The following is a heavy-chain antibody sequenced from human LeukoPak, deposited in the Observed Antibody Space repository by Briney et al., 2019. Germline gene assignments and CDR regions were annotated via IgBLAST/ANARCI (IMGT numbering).Heavy chain of an antibody. CDR1: GFAFSGYS. V-gene: IGHV3-21*01. CDR3: VREDGLFDY. Sequence: GSLRLSCAASGFAFSGYSMNWVRQAPGKGLQWVSSINTNSIYTYYLDSVKGRFAIFRDNAANSLYLQMNSLRVGDSAVYYCVREDGLFDYWGQGTLVIVSS. J-gene: IGHJ4*02. CDR2: INTNSIYT.